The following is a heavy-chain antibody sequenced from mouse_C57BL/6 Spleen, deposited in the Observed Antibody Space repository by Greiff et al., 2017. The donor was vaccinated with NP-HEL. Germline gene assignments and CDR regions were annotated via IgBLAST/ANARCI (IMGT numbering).Heavy chain of an antibody. D-gene: IGHD2-4*01. J-gene: IGHJ4*01. CDR1: GYTFTSYW. Sequence: VQLVESGAELMKPGASVKLSCKASGYTFTSYWMHWVKQRPGRGLKWIGRIDPNSGGTKYNEKFKSKATLTVDQPSSTAYMQLSSLTSEDSAVYYCARDDYDYAMDYWGQGTSVTVSS. CDR2: IDPNSGGT. CDR3: ARDDYDYAMDY. V-gene: IGHV1-72*01.